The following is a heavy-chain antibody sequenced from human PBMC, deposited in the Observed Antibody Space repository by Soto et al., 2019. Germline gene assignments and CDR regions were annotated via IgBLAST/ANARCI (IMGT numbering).Heavy chain of an antibody. CDR1: GGSISSYY. CDR3: ARHDVVLMVYVTGGRRPHAFDI. D-gene: IGHD2-8*01. V-gene: IGHV4-59*08. Sequence: SETLSLTCTGSGGSISSYYWSWIRQPPGKGLEWIGYIYYSGSTNYNPSLKSRVTISVDTSKNQFSLKLSSVTAADTAVYYCARHDVVLMVYVTGGRRPHAFDIWGQGTMVTVSS. CDR2: IYYSGST. J-gene: IGHJ3*02.